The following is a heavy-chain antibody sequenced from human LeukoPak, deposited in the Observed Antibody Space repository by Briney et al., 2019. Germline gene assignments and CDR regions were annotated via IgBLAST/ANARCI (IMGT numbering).Heavy chain of an antibody. Sequence: GVLRLSCAASGFTFSNAWMSWVRQAPGKGLELVGRIKSKTDGGTTDYAAPVKGRFTISRDDSRNTLYLQRNSLKTEDTAVYYCTTHLMYYYGSGSYDKVEYWGQGTLVTVSS. V-gene: IGHV3-15*01. D-gene: IGHD3-10*01. CDR2: IKSKTDGGTT. J-gene: IGHJ4*02. CDR3: TTHLMYYYGSGSYDKVEY. CDR1: GFTFSNAW.